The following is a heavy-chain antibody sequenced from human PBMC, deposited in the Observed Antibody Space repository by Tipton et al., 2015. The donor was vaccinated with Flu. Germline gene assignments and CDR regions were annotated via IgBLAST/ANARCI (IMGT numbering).Heavy chain of an antibody. V-gene: IGHV3-48*03. D-gene: IGHD3-9*01. Sequence: SLRLSCATSGFSFSSYEMNWVRQVPGKGLEWVSFISSSGIPIYYADSVKGRFTISRDSAENSLYLQMNSLRAEDTAAYYCARDKTNTLRYLEAGMDVWGQGTTVTVSS. J-gene: IGHJ6*02. CDR2: ISSSGIPI. CDR1: GFSFSSYE. CDR3: ARDKTNTLRYLEAGMDV.